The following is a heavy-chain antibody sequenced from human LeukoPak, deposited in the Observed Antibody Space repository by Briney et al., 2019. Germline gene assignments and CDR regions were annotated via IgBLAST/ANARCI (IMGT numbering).Heavy chain of an antibody. CDR1: GGSISSSSTY. CDR2: IYYSGST. CDR3: ARSYCNSSSCYGVGALDI. Sequence: PSETLSLTCTVSGGSISSSSTYWGWIRQPPGKRLEWIGSIYYSGSTYYNPSLKSRVTISADTSKNHFSLKLSSVTAADTAVYYCARSYCNSSSCYGVGALDIWGQGTKVTVSS. J-gene: IGHJ3*02. D-gene: IGHD2-2*01. V-gene: IGHV4-39*02.